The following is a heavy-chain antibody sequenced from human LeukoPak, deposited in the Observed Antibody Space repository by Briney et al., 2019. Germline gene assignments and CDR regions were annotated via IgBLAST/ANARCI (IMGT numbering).Heavy chain of an antibody. CDR2: IIPIFGTA. D-gene: IGHD7-27*01. J-gene: IGHJ3*02. CDR3: ARPRGLTGFDAFDI. V-gene: IGHV1-69*13. CDR1: GYTFTGYY. Sequence: GASVKVSCKASGYTFTGYYMHWVRQAPGQGLEWMGGIIPIFGTANYAQKFQGRVTITADESTSTAYMELSSLRSEDTAVYYCARPRGLTGFDAFDIWGQGTMVTVSS.